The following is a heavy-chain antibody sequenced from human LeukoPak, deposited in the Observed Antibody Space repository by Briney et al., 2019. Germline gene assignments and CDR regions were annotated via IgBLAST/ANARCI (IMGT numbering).Heavy chain of an antibody. J-gene: IGHJ4*02. CDR3: ARDRLHYGEYEKAFDY. D-gene: IGHD4-17*01. CDR2: ITFSSSII. V-gene: IGHV3-48*01. Sequence: PGGSLRLSCAASGFTFSSYSMNWVRQAPGKGLEWVSYITFSSSIIYYADSVRGRFTISRDNAKNSLYLQMNSLRAEDTAVYYCARDRLHYGEYEKAFDYWGQRTLVTVSS. CDR1: GFTFSSYS.